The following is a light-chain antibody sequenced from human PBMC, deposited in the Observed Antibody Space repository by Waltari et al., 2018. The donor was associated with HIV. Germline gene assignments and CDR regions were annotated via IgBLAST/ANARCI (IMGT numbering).Light chain of an antibody. CDR1: RSDVGGYNY. Sequence: QSALTQPASVSGSPGQSITISCPGTRSDVGGYNYVSWYQQHPGKAPKFMIYEVRNRPSGVSNRFSGSKSGNTASLTISGLQAEDEAYYYCSSYSSSDTHVVFGGGTKLTVL. J-gene: IGLJ2*01. V-gene: IGLV2-14*01. CDR3: SSYSSSDTHVV. CDR2: EVR.